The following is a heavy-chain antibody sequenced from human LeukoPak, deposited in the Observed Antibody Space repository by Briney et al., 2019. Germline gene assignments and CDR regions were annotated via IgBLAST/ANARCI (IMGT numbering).Heavy chain of an antibody. CDR2: LSGSGGSS. CDR1: GFTFSSYA. J-gene: IGHJ4*02. CDR3: AKERQSNGYFDY. D-gene: IGHD4-11*01. Sequence: PGGSLRLSCAASGFTFSSYAMSWVRQAPGKGLEWVSALSGSGGSSYYADSVKGRLTISRDNSKNTLYLQMNSLRADDTAVYYCAKERQSNGYFDYWGQGTLVTVSS. V-gene: IGHV3-23*01.